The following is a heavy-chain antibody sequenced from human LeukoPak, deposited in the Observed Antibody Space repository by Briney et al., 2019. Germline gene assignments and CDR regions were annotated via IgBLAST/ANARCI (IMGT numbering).Heavy chain of an antibody. CDR3: ARGRGYCSGGSCFNWFDP. Sequence: SETLSLTCAVYGGSFSGYYWSWIRPPPGKGLEWIGEINHSGSTNYNPSLKSRVTISVDTSKNQFSLKLSSVTAADTAVYYCARGRGYCSGGSCFNWFDPWGQGTLVTVSS. V-gene: IGHV4-34*01. J-gene: IGHJ5*02. CDR2: INHSGST. CDR1: GGSFSGYY. D-gene: IGHD2-15*01.